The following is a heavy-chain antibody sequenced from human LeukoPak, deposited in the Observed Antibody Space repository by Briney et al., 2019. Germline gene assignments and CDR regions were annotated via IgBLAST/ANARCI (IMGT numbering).Heavy chain of an antibody. CDR1: GFTFSSYA. V-gene: IGHV3-64*01. Sequence: GSLRLSCAASGFTFSSYAMHWVRQAPGKGLEYVSAISSNGGSTYYANSVKGRFTISRDNSKNTPYLQMGSLRAEDMAMYYCARGVGTDYYYYMDVWGKGTTVTVSS. J-gene: IGHJ6*03. CDR3: ARGVGTDYYYYMDV. D-gene: IGHD6-13*01. CDR2: ISSNGGST.